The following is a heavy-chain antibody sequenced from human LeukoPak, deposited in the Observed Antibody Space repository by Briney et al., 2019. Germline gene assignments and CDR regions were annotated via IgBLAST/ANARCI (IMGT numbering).Heavy chain of an antibody. CDR1: GYTFTGYY. D-gene: IGHD3-10*01. V-gene: IGHV1-8*02. CDR3: ARGRAVRGVISY. J-gene: IGHJ4*02. Sequence: GASVKVSCKASGYTFTGYYMHWVRQAPGQGLEWMGWMNPSSGNTGYAQKFQGRVTMTRNTSISTAYMELSSLRSEDTAVYYCARGRAVRGVISYWGQGTLVTVSS. CDR2: MNPSSGNT.